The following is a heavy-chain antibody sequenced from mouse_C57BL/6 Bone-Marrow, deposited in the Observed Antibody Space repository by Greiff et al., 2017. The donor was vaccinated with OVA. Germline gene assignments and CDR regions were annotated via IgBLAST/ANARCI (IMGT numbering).Heavy chain of an antibody. J-gene: IGHJ3*01. CDR2: INPSSGYP. D-gene: IGHD2-1*01. CDR1: GYTFTSYT. CDR3: AREDGNWFAY. Sequence: VHLVESGADLARPGAPVTMSCKASGYTFTSYTMHWVKQRPGQGLEWIGYINPSSGYPKYTQKFKDKATSTADKSSRTANMHLTSLTSEDSAVYYCAREDGNWFAYWGQGTLVTVSA. V-gene: IGHV1-4*01.